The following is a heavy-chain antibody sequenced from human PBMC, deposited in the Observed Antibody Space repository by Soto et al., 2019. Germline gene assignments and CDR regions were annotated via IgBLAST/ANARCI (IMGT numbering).Heavy chain of an antibody. CDR3: ARGTSSLTRFDY. CDR2: ISYDGSNK. V-gene: IGHV3-30-3*01. D-gene: IGHD2-2*01. Sequence: PGGSLRLSCAASGFTLSSYAMHWVRQAPGKGLEWVAVISYDGSNKYYADSVKDRFTISRDNSKNTLYLQMNSLRAEDTGVYYCARGTSSLTRFDYWGQGALVTVSS. J-gene: IGHJ4*02. CDR1: GFTLSSYA.